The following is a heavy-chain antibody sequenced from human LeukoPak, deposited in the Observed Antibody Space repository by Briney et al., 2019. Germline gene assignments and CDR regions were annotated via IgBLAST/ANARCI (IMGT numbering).Heavy chain of an antibody. CDR1: GFTFSSDA. J-gene: IGHJ5*02. V-gene: IGHV3-7*01. CDR2: RKQDGSEK. Sequence: GGSLRLSCAASGFTFSSDAMSCFRQAPGKGLEWVANRKQDGSEKYYVDSVKGRFTISRDNEKNSMYLQMNSLRVEDTALYYCARGARGSGGYWSTVTNKCFDHWGXXXLVTVSS. CDR3: ARGARGSGGYWSTVTNKCFDH. D-gene: IGHD3-10*01.